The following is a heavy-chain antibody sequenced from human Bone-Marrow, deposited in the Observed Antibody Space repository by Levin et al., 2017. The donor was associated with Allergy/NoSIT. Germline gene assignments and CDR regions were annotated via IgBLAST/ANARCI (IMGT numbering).Heavy chain of an antibody. CDR3: ARGFDR. CDR1: GGTFSGYA. V-gene: IGHV1-18*01. Sequence: ASVKVSCKASGGTFSGYAINWVRQAPGQGLEWMGWINVNSGHTNYVQKFQGRVTMTTDTSTKTAYMELRSLRSDDTAIYYCARGFDRWGQGTLVTVSS. CDR2: INVNSGHT. J-gene: IGHJ4*02.